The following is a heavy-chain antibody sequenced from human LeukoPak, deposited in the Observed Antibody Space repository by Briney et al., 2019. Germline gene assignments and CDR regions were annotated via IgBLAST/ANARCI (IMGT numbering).Heavy chain of an antibody. D-gene: IGHD3-16*01. CDR2: INHNGNVN. V-gene: IGHV3-7*03. Sequence: GGSLKLSCAASGFTFSSYWMNWARQAPGKGLEWVASINHNGNVNYYVDSVKGRFTISRDNAKNSLYLQMSNLRAEDTAVYFCARGGGLDVWGQGATVTVSS. J-gene: IGHJ6*02. CDR3: ARGGGLDV. CDR1: GFTFSSYW.